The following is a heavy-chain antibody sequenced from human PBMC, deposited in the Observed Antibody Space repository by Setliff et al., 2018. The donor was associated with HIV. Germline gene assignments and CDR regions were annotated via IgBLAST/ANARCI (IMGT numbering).Heavy chain of an antibody. CDR2: IYHSGTT. J-gene: IGHJ4*02. V-gene: IGHV4-38-2*01. CDR1: GYSISSGFY. Sequence: SETLSLTCAVSGYSISSGFYCDWIRQPPGKGLEWIGTIYHSGTTYYNPSLKSRFTISVDTSKNQFSLKLSSVTAADTAVYYCARLSPQYSGYDSGAFGYWGQGTLVTVSS. D-gene: IGHD5-12*01. CDR3: ARLSPQYSGYDSGAFGY.